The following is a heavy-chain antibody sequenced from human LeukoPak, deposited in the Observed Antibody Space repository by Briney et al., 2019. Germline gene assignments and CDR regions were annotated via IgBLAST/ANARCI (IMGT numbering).Heavy chain of an antibody. J-gene: IGHJ4*02. D-gene: IGHD3-10*01. CDR1: GYTFTGYY. CDR2: INPNSGGT. CDR3: ARDPRGITMVRGVQYGGYFDY. Sequence: ASVKVSCKASGYTFTGYYMHWVRQAPGQGLEWMGWINPNSGGTNYAQKFQGWVTMTRDTSISTAYMELSRLRSDDTAVYYCARDPRGITMVRGVQYGGYFDYWGQGTLVTVSS. V-gene: IGHV1-2*04.